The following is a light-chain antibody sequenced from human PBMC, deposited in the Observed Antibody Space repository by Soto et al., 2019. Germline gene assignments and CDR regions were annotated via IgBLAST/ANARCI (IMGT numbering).Light chain of an antibody. CDR3: LQYHYWWT. V-gene: IGKV3-15*01. CDR2: GAS. Sequence: VLTQSPGTLSLSTGERATLSCRASQTVRNNYLAWYQQKPGQAPRLLIYGASSRATGIPARFSGSGFETEFTLTISSLQSEDFAVYYCLQYHYWWTFGQGTKVDI. CDR1: QTVRNN. J-gene: IGKJ1*01.